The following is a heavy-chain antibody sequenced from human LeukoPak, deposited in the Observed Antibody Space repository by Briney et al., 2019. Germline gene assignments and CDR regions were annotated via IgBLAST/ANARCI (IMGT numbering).Heavy chain of an antibody. CDR2: IYYSGNT. Sequence: SSETLSLTCTVSDGSISSNSYYWGWIRQPPGKGLEWIANIYYSGNTYYNPSLKSRVTISVDTSENQFSLKLSSVTAADTAVYYCARRPVRWRNWFDPWGQGTLVTVSS. J-gene: IGHJ5*02. CDR3: ARRPVRWRNWFDP. V-gene: IGHV4-39*07. CDR1: DGSISSNSYY. D-gene: IGHD3-10*01.